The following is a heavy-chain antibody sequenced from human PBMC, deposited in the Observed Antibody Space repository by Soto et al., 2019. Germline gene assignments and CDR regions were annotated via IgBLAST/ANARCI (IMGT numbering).Heavy chain of an antibody. CDR2: MYNTGST. CDR1: GGSISGYY. J-gene: IGHJ6*02. CDR3: ARDLSGYCGTDCYPLDV. V-gene: IGHV4-59*01. Sequence: LSETLSLPCTVSGGSISGYYWSWIRQPSGKGLEWIGYMYNTGSTVYNPSFKSRLTISVDTSKNQFSLKLNSVTAADTAVYYCARDLSGYCGTDCYPLDVWGQVTTVTV. D-gene: IGHD2-21*02.